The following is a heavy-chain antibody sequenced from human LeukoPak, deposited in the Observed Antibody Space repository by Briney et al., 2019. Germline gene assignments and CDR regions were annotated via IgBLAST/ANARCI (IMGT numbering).Heavy chain of an antibody. J-gene: IGHJ6*03. CDR1: GGSISSGSYY. V-gene: IGHV4-61*02. CDR2: IYTSGST. D-gene: IGHD4-23*01. Sequence: TSQTLSLTCTVSGGSISSGSYYWSWIRQPAGKGLEWIGRIYTSGSTNYNPSLKSRVTISVDTSKNQFSLKLRSVTAADTAVYYCARDGLYDYGGIGDYYYYYMDVWGKGTTVTVSS. CDR3: ARDGLYDYGGIGDYYYYYMDV.